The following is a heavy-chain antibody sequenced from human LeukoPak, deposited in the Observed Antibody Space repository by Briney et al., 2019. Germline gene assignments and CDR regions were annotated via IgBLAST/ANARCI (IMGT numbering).Heavy chain of an antibody. CDR3: ARVARIAARQGPAGLDP. CDR2: IIPIFGTA. Sequence: GASVKVSCKASGGTFSSYAISWVRQAPGQGLEWMGGIIPIFGTANYAQKFQGRVTITADKSTSTAYMELSSLRSEDTAVYYCARVARIAARQGPAGLDPWGQGTLVTVSS. V-gene: IGHV1-69*06. D-gene: IGHD6-6*01. CDR1: GGTFSSYA. J-gene: IGHJ5*02.